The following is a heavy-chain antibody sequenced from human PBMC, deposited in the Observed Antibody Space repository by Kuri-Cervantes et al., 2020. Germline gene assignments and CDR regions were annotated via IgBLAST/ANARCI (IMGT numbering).Heavy chain of an antibody. CDR3: ARDSGYYTYIMDV. V-gene: IGHV3-33*01. J-gene: IGHJ6*03. D-gene: IGHD3-3*01. CDR2: IWYDGSNK. Sequence: GESLKISCAASGFTFSSYGMHWVRQAPGKGLEWVAVIWYDGSNKYYADSVKGRFTISRDNSKNTLYLQMNSLRAEDTAVYYCARDSGYYTYIMDVWGKGTTVTDSS. CDR1: GFTFSSYG.